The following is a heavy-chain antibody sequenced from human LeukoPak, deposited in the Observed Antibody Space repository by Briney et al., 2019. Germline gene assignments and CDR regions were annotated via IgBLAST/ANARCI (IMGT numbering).Heavy chain of an antibody. D-gene: IGHD3-22*01. CDR3: AREGYAYYYDSSGYYSDY. Sequence: ASVKVSCKASGYTFTSYGISWVRQAPGQGLEWMGWVSAYNGNTNYAQKLQGRVTMTTDTSTSTAYMELRSLRSDDTAVYYCAREGYAYYYDSSGYYSDYWVQGTLVTVSS. CDR2: VSAYNGNT. V-gene: IGHV1-18*01. CDR1: GYTFTSYG. J-gene: IGHJ4*02.